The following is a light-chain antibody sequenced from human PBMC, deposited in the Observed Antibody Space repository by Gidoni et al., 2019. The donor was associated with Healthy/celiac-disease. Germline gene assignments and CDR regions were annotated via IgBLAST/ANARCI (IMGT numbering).Light chain of an antibody. V-gene: IGKV3-20*01. CDR2: GAS. Sequence: EIVLTQSPGTLSLSPGERATLSGRASQSVSSSYLAWYQQKPGQAPRLLIYGASSRATGIPDRFSGSGSGTDFTLTISRLEPEDFAVYYCQQYGSSHYTFGQGTKLEIK. J-gene: IGKJ2*01. CDR1: QSVSSSY. CDR3: QQYGSSHYT.